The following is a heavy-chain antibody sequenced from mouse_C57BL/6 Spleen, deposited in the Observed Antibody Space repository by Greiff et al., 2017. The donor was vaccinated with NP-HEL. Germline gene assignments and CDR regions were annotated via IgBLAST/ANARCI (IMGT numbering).Heavy chain of an antibody. CDR3: STPFYYYGSSLAY. V-gene: IGHV1-5*01. Sequence: EVQLQRSGTVLARPGASVKMSCKTSGYTFTSYWMHWVKQRPGQGLEWIGAIYPGNSDTSYNQKFKGKAKLTAVTSASTAYMELSSLTNEDSAVYYCSTPFYYYGSSLAYWGQGTLVTVSA. CDR1: GYTFTSYW. CDR2: IYPGNSDT. D-gene: IGHD1-1*01. J-gene: IGHJ3*01.